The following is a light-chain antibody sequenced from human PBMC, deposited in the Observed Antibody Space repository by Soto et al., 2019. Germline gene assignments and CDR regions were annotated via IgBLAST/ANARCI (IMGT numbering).Light chain of an antibody. Sequence: EIVMTQSPATLSVSPGERATLSCRASQSVSSNLAWYQQKPGQAPRLLIYGASTRATGIPARLSGSGSGTGFTLTISSLQSEDVVVYYCQQYNNWPPYTFGQGTKLEIK. CDR2: GAS. J-gene: IGKJ2*01. CDR1: QSVSSN. V-gene: IGKV3-15*01. CDR3: QQYNNWPPYT.